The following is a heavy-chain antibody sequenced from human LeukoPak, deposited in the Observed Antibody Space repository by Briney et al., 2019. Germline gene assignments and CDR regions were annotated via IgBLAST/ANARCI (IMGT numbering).Heavy chain of an antibody. Sequence: SQTLSLTCTVSGGSISSGGYYWSWIRQHPGKGLEWIGYIYYSGSTYYNPSLKSRVTISVDTSKNQFSLKLSSVTAADTAVYYCARAGCGGDCYRFDYWGQGTLVTVSS. CDR1: GGSISSGGYY. D-gene: IGHD2-21*02. CDR2: IYYSGST. J-gene: IGHJ4*02. V-gene: IGHV4-31*03. CDR3: ARAGCGGDCYRFDY.